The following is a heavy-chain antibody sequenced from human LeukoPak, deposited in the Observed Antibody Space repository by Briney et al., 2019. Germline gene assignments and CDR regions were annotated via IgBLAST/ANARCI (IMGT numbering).Heavy chain of an antibody. Sequence: ASVKVSCKTSGYIFTGYYMEWVRQAPGQGLEWMGWINPNSGGTNYAQKFQGRVTMTRDTSISTAYMELSRLKSDDTAVYYCARVGGSGSYFYYYYMDVWGKGTTVTISS. CDR3: ARVGGSGSYFYYYYMDV. CDR2: INPNSGGT. J-gene: IGHJ6*03. D-gene: IGHD3-10*01. CDR1: GYIFTGYY. V-gene: IGHV1-2*02.